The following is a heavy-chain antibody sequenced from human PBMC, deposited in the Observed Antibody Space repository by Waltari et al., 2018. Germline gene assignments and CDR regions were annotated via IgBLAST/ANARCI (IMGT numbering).Heavy chain of an antibody. CDR3: ARQGGSGSYYKGFDY. D-gene: IGHD3-10*01. CDR1: GGSFSGYY. V-gene: IGHV4-34*01. CDR2: INHSGST. J-gene: IGHJ4*02. Sequence: QVQLQQWGAGLLNPSETLSLTCAVYGGSFSGYYWSWIRQPPGKGLEWIGEINHSGSTNYNPSLKSRVTISVDTSKNQFSLKLSSVTAADTAVYYCARQGGSGSYYKGFDYWGQGTLVTVSS.